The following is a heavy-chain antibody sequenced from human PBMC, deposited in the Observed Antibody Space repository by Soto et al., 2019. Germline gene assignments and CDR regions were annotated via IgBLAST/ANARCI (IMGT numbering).Heavy chain of an antibody. V-gene: IGHV1-69*01. Sequence: QVQLVQSGAEVKKPGSSVKVSCKASGGTFSSYAISWVRQAPGQGLEWMGGIIPIFGTANYAQKFQGRVTITAEESTSQGYMELSSLGSEDTAVYYCARNPLGVVVITVGWFDPWGQGTLVTVSS. J-gene: IGHJ5*02. D-gene: IGHD3-22*01. CDR1: GGTFSSYA. CDR3: ARNPLGVVVITVGWFDP. CDR2: IIPIFGTA.